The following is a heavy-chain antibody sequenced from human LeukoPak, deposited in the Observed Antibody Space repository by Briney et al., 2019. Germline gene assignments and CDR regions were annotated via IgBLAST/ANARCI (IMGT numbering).Heavy chain of an antibody. CDR2: INPSGGST. Sequence: ASVKVSCKASGYTFTSYYMHWVRQAPGQGLEWMGIINPSGGSTSYAQKFQGRVTMTRDTSTSTVYMELSSLRSEDTAVYYCARDRSSTTIRVYFDYWGQGTLVTVSS. CDR3: ARDRSSTTIRVYFDY. D-gene: IGHD6-13*01. V-gene: IGHV1-46*01. J-gene: IGHJ4*02. CDR1: GYTFTSYY.